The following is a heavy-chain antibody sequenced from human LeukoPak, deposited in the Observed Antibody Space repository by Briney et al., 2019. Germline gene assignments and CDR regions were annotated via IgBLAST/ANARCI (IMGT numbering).Heavy chain of an antibody. D-gene: IGHD1-26*01. J-gene: IGHJ4*02. Sequence: GGSLRLSCAASGFTFDDYGMSWVRQAPGKGLEWVSGINWNGGSTGYADSVKGRFTISRDNAKNSLYLQMNSLRAEDTAVYYCARETVAVGATLIDYWGQGTLVTVSS. CDR1: GFTFDDYG. V-gene: IGHV3-20*04. CDR3: ARETVAVGATLIDY. CDR2: INWNGGST.